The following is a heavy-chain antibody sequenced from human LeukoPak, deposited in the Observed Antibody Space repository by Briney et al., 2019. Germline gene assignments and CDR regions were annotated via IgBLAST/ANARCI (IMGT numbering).Heavy chain of an antibody. CDR3: AKDQIVGASGGAFDI. V-gene: IGHV3-23*01. CDR2: ISGSGGST. J-gene: IGHJ3*02. Sequence: GGSLRLSCAASGFTFSSYAVSWVRQAPGKGLEWVSAISGSGGSTYYADSAKGRFTISRDNSKNTLYLQMNSLRAEDTAVYYCAKDQIVGASGGAFDIWGQGTMVTVSS. D-gene: IGHD1-26*01. CDR1: GFTFSSYA.